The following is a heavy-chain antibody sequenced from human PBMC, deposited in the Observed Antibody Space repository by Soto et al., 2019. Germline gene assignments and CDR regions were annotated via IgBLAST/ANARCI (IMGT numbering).Heavy chain of an antibody. Sequence: SETLSLTCAVSGGLISGGGYFWTWIRQPPGKGLEWIGYMYHSGSPLYNPSLKSRATISIDLSKNQFSLNLASVTAADTAVYYCAREGTKGYFQIEPWGQGNQVTVSS. D-gene: IGHD1-26*01. V-gene: IGHV4-30-2*01. CDR2: MYHSGSP. CDR1: GGLISGGGYF. CDR3: AREGTKGYFQIEP. J-gene: IGHJ1*01.